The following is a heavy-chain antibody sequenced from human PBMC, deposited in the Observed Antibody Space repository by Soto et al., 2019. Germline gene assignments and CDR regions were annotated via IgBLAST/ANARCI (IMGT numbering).Heavy chain of an antibody. J-gene: IGHJ4*02. CDR2: IYYSGGT. V-gene: IGHV4-59*08. CDR3: ARRYGDYFDL. Sequence: QVQLQESGPGLVKPSETLPLTCTVSGGSISSYYWSWIRQPPGKGLEWIGYIYYSGGTNYNPSLKSRVTISVATSMNQISLKLSTVTAADTAVYYCARRYGDYFDLWGQGTLVTVSS. CDR1: GGSISSYY. D-gene: IGHD4-17*01.